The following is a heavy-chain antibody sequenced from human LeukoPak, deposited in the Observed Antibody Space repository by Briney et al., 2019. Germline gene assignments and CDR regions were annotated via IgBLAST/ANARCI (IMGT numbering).Heavy chain of an antibody. V-gene: IGHV3-74*01. CDR2: INSDGSSI. CDR3: VRDLDNDGYSYFDY. D-gene: IGHD5-24*01. J-gene: IGHJ4*02. Sequence: GGSLRLSRAASGFTFSTYYMNWVRQAPGKGLEWVSRINSDGSSIIYADSVKGRFTISRDNAKNTLYLQMNSLRAEDTAVYYCVRDLDNDGYSYFDYWGQGSLVAISS. CDR1: GFTFSTYY.